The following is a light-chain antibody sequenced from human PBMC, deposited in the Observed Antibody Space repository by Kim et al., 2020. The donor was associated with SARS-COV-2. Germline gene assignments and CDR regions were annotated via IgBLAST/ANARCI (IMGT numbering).Light chain of an antibody. CDR3: SSYTSSSTLV. J-gene: IGLJ1*01. Sequence: GPSITTSCPGTISDVGGYNYGSWYQQHPGKAPKLMIYDVSNRPSGVSNRFSGSKSGNTASLTISGLQAEDEADYYCSSYTSSSTLVFGTGTKVTVL. CDR1: ISDVGGYNY. V-gene: IGLV2-14*03. CDR2: DVS.